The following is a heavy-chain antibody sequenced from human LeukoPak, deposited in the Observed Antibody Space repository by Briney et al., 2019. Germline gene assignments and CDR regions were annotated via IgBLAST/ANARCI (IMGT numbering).Heavy chain of an antibody. J-gene: IGHJ5*02. Sequence: PSETLSLTCTVSGGSISSSSYYWGWIRQPPGKGLEWIGTIYYSGSTYYNPSLKSRVTISVDTSKNQFSLKLSSVTAADTAVYYCARLWGRIWFGEVETWFDPWGQGTLVTVSS. CDR2: IYYSGST. V-gene: IGHV4-39*01. D-gene: IGHD3-10*01. CDR3: ARLWGRIWFGEVETWFDP. CDR1: GGSISSSSYY.